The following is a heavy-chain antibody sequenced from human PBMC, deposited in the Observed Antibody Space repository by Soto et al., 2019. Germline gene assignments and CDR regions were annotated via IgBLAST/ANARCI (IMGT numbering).Heavy chain of an antibody. CDR2: ISGSGCST. CDR3: AKFIGLLWFGESPLY. J-gene: IGHJ4*02. Sequence: GGSLRLSCAASGFTFSSYAMSWVRQAPGKGLEWVSAISGSGCSTYYADSVKGRFTISRDNSKNTLYLQMNSLTTEDTAVYYCAKFIGLLWFGESPLYWGQGTLVTVSS. V-gene: IGHV3-23*01. D-gene: IGHD3-10*01. CDR1: GFTFSSYA.